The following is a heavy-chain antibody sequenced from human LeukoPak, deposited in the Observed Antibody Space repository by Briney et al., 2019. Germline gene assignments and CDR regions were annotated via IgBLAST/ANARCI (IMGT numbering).Heavy chain of an antibody. Sequence: SETLSLTCSVSGSSFNTYYWSWIRQPAGKGLEWIGRIHTSGSADYSPPLQSRVTISVDMSKKEFSLKLTSVTAADTAVYYCARDIVYLIDEDYGWGQGILVTVSS. CDR1: GSSFNTYY. V-gene: IGHV4-4*07. D-gene: IGHD4-17*01. CDR3: ARDIVYLIDEDYG. CDR2: IHTSGSA. J-gene: IGHJ4*02.